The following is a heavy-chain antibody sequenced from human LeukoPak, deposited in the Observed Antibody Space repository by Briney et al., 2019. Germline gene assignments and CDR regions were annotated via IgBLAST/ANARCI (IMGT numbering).Heavy chain of an antibody. CDR2: INPNSGGT. J-gene: IGHJ4*02. D-gene: IGHD3-22*01. CDR3: ARVTQWDYDSSGYFDY. V-gene: IGHV1-2*02. CDR1: GYTFTGYY. Sequence: ASVKVSCKASGYTFTGYYMHWVRQAPGQGLEWMGWINPNSGGTNYAQKFQGRVTMTWDTSFSTAYMELSRLRSDDTAGYYCARVTQWDYDSSGYFDYWGQGALVIVSS.